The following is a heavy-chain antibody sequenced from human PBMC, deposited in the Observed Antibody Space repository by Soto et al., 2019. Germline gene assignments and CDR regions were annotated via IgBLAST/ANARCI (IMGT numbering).Heavy chain of an antibody. Sequence: GGSLRLSCAASGFTFSSYAMSWVRQAPGKGLEWVSAISGSGGSTYYADSVKGRFTISRDNSKNTLYLQMNSLRAEDTAVYYCAKAPRVVVVAATSAEYFQHWGQGTLVTVSS. V-gene: IGHV3-23*01. D-gene: IGHD2-15*01. CDR3: AKAPRVVVVAATSAEYFQH. J-gene: IGHJ1*01. CDR2: ISGSGGST. CDR1: GFTFSSYA.